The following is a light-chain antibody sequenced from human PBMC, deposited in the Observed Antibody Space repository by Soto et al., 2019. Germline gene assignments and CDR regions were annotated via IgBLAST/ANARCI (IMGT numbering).Light chain of an antibody. CDR1: QNIRTY. CDR2: RAS. J-gene: IGKJ5*01. Sequence: DIRMTQSPSSLSGSVGDRVTITCRASQNIRTYLNWYQQKPGKAPQVLIYRASTLQSGVPSRFSGSGSGTDFTLTISSLQPEDFATYYCQQSYSIPITFGQGTRLEIK. V-gene: IGKV1-39*01. CDR3: QQSYSIPIT.